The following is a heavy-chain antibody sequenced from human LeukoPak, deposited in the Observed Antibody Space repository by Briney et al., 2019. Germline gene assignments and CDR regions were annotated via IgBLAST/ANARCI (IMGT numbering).Heavy chain of an antibody. CDR3: ARYGHYYDILTHYYYSYGMDV. D-gene: IGHD3-9*01. V-gene: IGHV3-7*01. CDR1: GFTFSSYA. CDR2: IKKDGGEK. J-gene: IGHJ6*02. Sequence: PGGSLRLSCAASGFTFSSYAMSWVRQAPGKGLEWVANIKKDGGEKYYVDSVKGRFTISRDNSKNSLYLQMNSLRAEDTAVYYCARYGHYYDILTHYYYSYGMDVWGQGTTVTVSS.